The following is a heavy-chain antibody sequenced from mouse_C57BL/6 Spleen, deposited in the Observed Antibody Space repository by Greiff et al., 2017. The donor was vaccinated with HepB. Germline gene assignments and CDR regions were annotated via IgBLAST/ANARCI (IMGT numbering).Heavy chain of an antibody. V-gene: IGHV1-82*01. CDR2: IYPGDGDT. CDR1: GYAFSSSW. D-gene: IGHD1-1*02. CDR3: ARKYYPYAMDY. Sequence: QLQQSGPELVKPGASVKISCKASGYAFSSSWMNWVKQRPGKGLEWIGRIYPGDGDTNYNGKFKGKATLTADKSSSTAYMQLSSLTSEDSAVYFCARKYYPYAMDYWGQGTSVTVSS. J-gene: IGHJ4*01.